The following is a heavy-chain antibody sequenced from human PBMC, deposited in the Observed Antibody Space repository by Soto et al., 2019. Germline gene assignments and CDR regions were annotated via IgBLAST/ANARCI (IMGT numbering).Heavy chain of an antibody. CDR1: GYTFTSYG. CDR3: ARDSRYSDIAVVPAAITDAFDI. CDR2: ISAYNGNT. V-gene: IGHV1-18*01. J-gene: IGHJ3*02. Sequence: QVQLVQSGAEVKKPGASVEVSCKASGYTFTSYGISWVRQAPGQGLEWMGWISAYNGNTNYAQKLQGRVTMTTDTSTSTAYMELRSLRSDDTAVYYCARDSRYSDIAVVPAAITDAFDIWGQGTMVTVSS. D-gene: IGHD2-2*01.